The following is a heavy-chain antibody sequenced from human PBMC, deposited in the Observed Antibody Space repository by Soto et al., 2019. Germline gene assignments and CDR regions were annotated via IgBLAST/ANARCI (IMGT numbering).Heavy chain of an antibody. Sequence: EVQLLESGGGLVQPGGSLRLSCAASGFTFSSYAVSWVRQAPGKGPEWISSISGSGSTIYYADSVKGRFTISRDNSKNTLYLKMSSLRAEDTALYYCAKVCYYYDSSGYYYFDYWGQGTLVTVSS. D-gene: IGHD3-22*01. V-gene: IGHV3-23*01. CDR2: ISGSGSTI. CDR3: AKVCYYYDSSGYYYFDY. CDR1: GFTFSSYA. J-gene: IGHJ4*02.